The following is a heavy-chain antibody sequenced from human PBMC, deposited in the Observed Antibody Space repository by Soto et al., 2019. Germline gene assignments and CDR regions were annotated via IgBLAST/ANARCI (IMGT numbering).Heavy chain of an antibody. V-gene: IGHV1-2*02. CDR3: ASANDGHFDY. CDR1: GYTFTDLF. Sequence: AGSVKVSCKRSGYTFTDLFIHWVRPAPGQGRAWMGWIDPWWGDRRYTRRLQVRVTRSRGTSSSTIYRELSNLTSDDSAVYFGASANDGHFDYWGQGTLVTVSS. J-gene: IGHJ4*02. CDR2: IDPWWGDR. D-gene: IGHD2-8*01.